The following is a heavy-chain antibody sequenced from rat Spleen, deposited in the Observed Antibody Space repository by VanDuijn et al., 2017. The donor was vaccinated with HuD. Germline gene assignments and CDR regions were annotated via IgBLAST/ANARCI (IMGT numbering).Heavy chain of an antibody. Sequence: EVQLVESGGGLVQPGRSLKVSCAASGFTFSDFGMAWVRQAPTTGLEWVATISYGDSSGHSGTYYRDSVKGRFTSSRDNAKSTLSLQMDSLRSEDTATYYCARQDTSGYSNWFAYWGQGTLVTVSS. CDR2: ISYGDSSGHSGT. V-gene: IGHV5-29*01. CDR3: ARQDTSGYSNWFAY. D-gene: IGHD4-3*01. J-gene: IGHJ3*01. CDR1: GFTFSDFG.